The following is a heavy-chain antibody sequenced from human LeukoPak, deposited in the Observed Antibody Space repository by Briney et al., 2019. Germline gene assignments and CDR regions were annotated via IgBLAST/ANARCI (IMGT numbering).Heavy chain of an antibody. Sequence: ASVKVSCKASGGTFANYAISWVRKAPGQGLEWMGGIIPIFGTGHSAQKFQGRLIITADESTRTTYMELSSLRSEDTAVYYCAKGHDDFRQFDFWGQGTLVIVSS. J-gene: IGHJ4*02. CDR2: IIPIFGTG. CDR3: AKGHDDFRQFDF. D-gene: IGHD3-3*01. V-gene: IGHV1-69*13. CDR1: GGTFANYA.